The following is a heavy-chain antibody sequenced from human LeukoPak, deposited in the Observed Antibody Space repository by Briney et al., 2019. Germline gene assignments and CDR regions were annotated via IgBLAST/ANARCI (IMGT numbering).Heavy chain of an antibody. J-gene: IGHJ4*02. Sequence: GGSLRLSCAASGFTFSSYGMLGVRKAPGKGREGVAVIWYDGSNKYYADSVKGRFTISRDNSKNTLYLQMNSLRAEDTAVYYCARARGIAVAGYYFDYWGQGTLVTVSS. CDR3: ARARGIAVAGYYFDY. V-gene: IGHV3-33*08. D-gene: IGHD6-19*01. CDR2: IWYDGSNK. CDR1: GFTFSSYG.